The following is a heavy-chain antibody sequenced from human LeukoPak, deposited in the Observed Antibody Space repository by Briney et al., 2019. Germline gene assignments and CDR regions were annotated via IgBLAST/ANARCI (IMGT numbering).Heavy chain of an antibody. Sequence: ASVKVSCKASGHTFTGYYMHWVRQAPGQGLEWMGWINPNSGGTNYAQKFQGRVTMTRDTSISTAYMELSRLRSDDTAVYYCARNKPTFYYYGMDVWGQGTTVTVSS. J-gene: IGHJ6*02. D-gene: IGHD3-16*01. V-gene: IGHV1-2*02. CDR2: INPNSGGT. CDR3: ARNKPTFYYYGMDV. CDR1: GHTFTGYY.